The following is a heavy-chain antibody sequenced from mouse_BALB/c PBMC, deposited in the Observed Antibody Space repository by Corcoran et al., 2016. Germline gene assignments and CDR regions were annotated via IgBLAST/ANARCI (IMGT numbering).Heavy chain of an antibody. CDR1: GYTFTNYV. D-gene: IGHD1-1*01. V-gene: IGHV9-3-1*01. CDR2: INTYTGEP. J-gene: IGHJ4*01. Sequence: QIQLVQSGPELKKPGETVKISCKASGYTFTNYVMNWVKQAPGKGLKWMGWINTYTGEPTYADDFKGRFAFSLETSASTAYLQINNLKNEDTATYFCARGDYYGTLDYWGQGTSVTVSS. CDR3: ARGDYYGTLDY.